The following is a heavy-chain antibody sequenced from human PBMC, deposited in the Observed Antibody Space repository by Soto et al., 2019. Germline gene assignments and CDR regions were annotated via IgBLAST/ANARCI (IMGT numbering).Heavy chain of an antibody. CDR2: IYWDDDK. CDR3: AHRPSYCSGGSCYSGFDY. V-gene: IGHV2-5*02. Sequence: QITLKESGPTLVKPTQTLTLTCTFSGFSLSTSGVGVGWIRQPPGKALEWLALIYWDDDKRYSPSLKSRLTIPKDTSKNQVALTMTNMDPVDTATYYCAHRPSYCSGGSCYSGFDYWGQGTLVTVSS. D-gene: IGHD2-15*01. CDR1: GFSLSTSGVG. J-gene: IGHJ4*02.